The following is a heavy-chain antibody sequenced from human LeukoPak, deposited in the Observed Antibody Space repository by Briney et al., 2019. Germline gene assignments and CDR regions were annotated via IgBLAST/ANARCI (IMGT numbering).Heavy chain of an antibody. J-gene: IGHJ4*02. CDR3: ASWGHDSSEYYFDY. CDR1: GGSFSGYY. V-gene: IGHV4-34*01. D-gene: IGHD3-22*01. CDR2: INHSGST. Sequence: SETLSLTCAVYGGSFSGYYWSWIRQPPGKGLEWIGEINHSGSTNYNPSLKSRVTISVDTSKNQFSLKLSSVTAADTAVYYCASWGHDSSEYYFDYWGQGTLVTVSS.